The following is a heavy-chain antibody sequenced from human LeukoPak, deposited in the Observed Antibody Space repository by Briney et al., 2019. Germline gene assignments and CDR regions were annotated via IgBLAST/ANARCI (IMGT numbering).Heavy chain of an antibody. V-gene: IGHV3-30-3*01. CDR2: ISHDGTGK. CDR3: VRDQGS. J-gene: IGHJ5*02. CDR1: GFTFSTYA. Sequence: QSGGSLRLSCVVSGFTFSTYAMYWVRQAPGKGLEWVAIISHDGTGKYYAGSVKGRFTISRDNSKSTLYLQMNSLRIEDTAMYYCVRDQGSWGQGTLVTVSS.